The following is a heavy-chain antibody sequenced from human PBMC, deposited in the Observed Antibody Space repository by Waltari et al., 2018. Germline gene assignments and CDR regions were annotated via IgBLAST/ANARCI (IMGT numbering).Heavy chain of an antibody. V-gene: IGHV3-64*07. CDR3: ARDVSGFLEWLIVY. D-gene: IGHD3-3*01. CDR2: ISSKGGST. J-gene: IGHJ4*02. CDR1: GFTSSRYA. Sequence: EVQLVESGGGLVQPGGSLRLSCAACGFTSSRYAMHWVRQAPGKGLEYVSAISSKGGSTYYADSVKGRFTISRDNSKNTLYLQMGSLRAEDMAVYYCARDVSGFLEWLIVYWGQGTLVTVSS.